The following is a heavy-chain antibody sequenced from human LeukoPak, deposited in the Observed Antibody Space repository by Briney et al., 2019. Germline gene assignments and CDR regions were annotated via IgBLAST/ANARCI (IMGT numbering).Heavy chain of an antibody. J-gene: IGHJ5*02. D-gene: IGHD6-19*01. CDR3: ARDYSSGWGNWFDP. V-gene: IGHV1-69*06. CDR2: IIPIFGTA. CDR1: GGTFSSYA. Sequence: SVKVSCKASGGTFSSYAISWVRQAPGQGLEWMGGIIPIFGTANYAQKFQGRVTITADKSTSTAYMELSSLRSEDTAVYYCARDYSSGWGNWFDPWGQGTLVTVPS.